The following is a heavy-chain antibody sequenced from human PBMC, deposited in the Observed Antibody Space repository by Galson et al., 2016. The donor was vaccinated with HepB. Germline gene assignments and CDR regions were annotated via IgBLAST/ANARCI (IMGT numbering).Heavy chain of an antibody. V-gene: IGHV1-18*01. CDR3: ARDCGGDCYHFDY. D-gene: IGHD2-21*02. Sequence: SVKVSCKASGGTFTSYDINWVRQTPGQGLEWMGWISGYNGYTNYAQKFQDRATMTADTSTATVNLEVRSLRSDDTAVYYCARDCGGDCYHFDYWGQGTLVTVSS. CDR1: GGTFTSYD. J-gene: IGHJ4*02. CDR2: ISGYNGYT.